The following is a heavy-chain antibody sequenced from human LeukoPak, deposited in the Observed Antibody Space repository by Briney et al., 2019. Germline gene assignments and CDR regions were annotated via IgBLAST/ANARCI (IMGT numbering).Heavy chain of an antibody. V-gene: IGHV4-59*12. CDR3: ARDRGISLAHYDY. CDR2: TSYSAYS. D-gene: IGHD2/OR15-2a*01. J-gene: IGHJ4*02. Sequence: SETLSLTCTVSGGSISSYYWSWIRQPPGKGLEWIGSTSYSAYSHSNPTLKSRVTISVDTSTNQFSLKLISVTAADTAVYYCARDRGISLAHYDYWGQGTLVTVSS. CDR1: GGSISSYY.